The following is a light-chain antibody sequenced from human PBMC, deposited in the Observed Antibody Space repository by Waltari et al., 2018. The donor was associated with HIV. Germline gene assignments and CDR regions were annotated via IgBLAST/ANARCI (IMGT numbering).Light chain of an antibody. J-gene: IGLJ2*01. Sequence: QSALTQPPSASGSAGQSVSISCTGTSSDVGTYNDISWYRQHPGKAPNLLVYEFTKLPSGGTDRFLGSKSGNTASLPVSGLQAEDEADYYCSSYAGSNNVVFGGGTKLTVL. V-gene: IGLV2-8*01. CDR1: SSDVGTYND. CDR3: SSYAGSNNVV. CDR2: EFT.